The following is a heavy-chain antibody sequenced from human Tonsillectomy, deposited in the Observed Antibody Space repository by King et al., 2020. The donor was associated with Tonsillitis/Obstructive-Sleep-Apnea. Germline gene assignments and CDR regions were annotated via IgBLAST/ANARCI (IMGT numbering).Heavy chain of an antibody. CDR2: IDPIDSYT. CDR3: ARLRDWNDEVWFDP. V-gene: IGHV5-10-1*03. Sequence: VQLVESGAEVKKPGESLRISCKASGYSFTDYWISWVRHMPGKGLEWMGRIDPIDSYTKYSLSFRGHVTISADKSISTAYLQWSSLKASDTAMYYCARLRDWNDEVWFDPWGQGTLVTVSS. CDR1: GYSFTDYW. D-gene: IGHD1-1*01. J-gene: IGHJ5*02.